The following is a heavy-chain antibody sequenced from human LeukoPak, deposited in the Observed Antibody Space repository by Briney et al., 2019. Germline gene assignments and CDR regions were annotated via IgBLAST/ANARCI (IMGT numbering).Heavy chain of an antibody. CDR2: INPNSGGT. D-gene: IGHD2-8*02. V-gene: IGHV1-2*02. J-gene: IGHJ4*02. CDR1: GYTFTAYY. CDR3: AKVSKLGCTGVSCYSAFDY. Sequence: ASVKVSCKASGYTFTAYYIHWVRQAPGQGLEWMGWINPNSGGTDYPQTFQGRVTMTRDTSTSTVYTDLNRLTSDDTAVYYCAKVSKLGCTGVSCYSAFDYWGQGSLVTVSS.